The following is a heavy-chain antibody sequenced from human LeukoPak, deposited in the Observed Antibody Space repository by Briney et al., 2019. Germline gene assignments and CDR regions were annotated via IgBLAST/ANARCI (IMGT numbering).Heavy chain of an antibody. J-gene: IGHJ4*02. CDR3: ARGPSDILTGYPFDY. CDR1: GYTFTAYY. V-gene: IGHV1-2*02. CDR2: INPNSGGT. Sequence: ALVKVSCKASGYTFTAYYMHWVRQAPGQGLEWMGWINPNSGGTNYAQKFQGGVTMTRDTSISTAYMELSRLRSDDTAVYYCARGPSDILTGYPFDYWGQGTLVTVSS. D-gene: IGHD3-9*01.